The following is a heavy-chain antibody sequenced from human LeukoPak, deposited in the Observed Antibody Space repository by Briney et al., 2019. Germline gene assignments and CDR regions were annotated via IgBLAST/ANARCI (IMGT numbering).Heavy chain of an antibody. J-gene: IGHJ5*02. CDR1: GDSFIGYF. CDR3: ARQAYSSNLGWFDP. CDR2: IYNSGST. V-gene: IGHV4-34*01. D-gene: IGHD6-13*01. Sequence: PSETLSLTCAASGDSFIGYFWTWIRQPPGKGLEWIGNIYNSGSTYYDPSLKSGVTISVDTSKNQFSLKLSSVTAADTAVYYCARQAYSSNLGWFDPWGQGTLVTVSS.